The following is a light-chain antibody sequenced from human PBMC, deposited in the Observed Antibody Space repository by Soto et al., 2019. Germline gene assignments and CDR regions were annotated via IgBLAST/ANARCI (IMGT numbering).Light chain of an antibody. CDR2: GAS. Sequence: EIVMTQSPATLSVSPGERATLSCRASQSVSSNLAWFQQRPGQAPRLLIYGASTRATGVPARFSGSGSGTEFTLTINSLLSEDFTIYYCQHYNNWPLTFGGGTKVEIK. CDR3: QHYNNWPLT. CDR1: QSVSSN. J-gene: IGKJ4*01. V-gene: IGKV3-15*01.